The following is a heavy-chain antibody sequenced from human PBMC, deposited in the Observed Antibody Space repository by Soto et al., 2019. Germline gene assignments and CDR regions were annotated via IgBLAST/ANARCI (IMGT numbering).Heavy chain of an antibody. CDR3: GRGGGTTVAPNAFDI. CDR2: INHSGST. D-gene: IGHD2-2*01. J-gene: IGHJ3*02. Sequence: SETLSLTCAVYGGSFSGYYWSWIRQPPGKGLEWIGEINHSGSTNYNPSLKSRVTISVDTSKNQFSLKLSSVTAADTAVYYCGRGGGTTVAPNAFDIWGQGTMVTVSS. CDR1: GGSFSGYY. V-gene: IGHV4-34*01.